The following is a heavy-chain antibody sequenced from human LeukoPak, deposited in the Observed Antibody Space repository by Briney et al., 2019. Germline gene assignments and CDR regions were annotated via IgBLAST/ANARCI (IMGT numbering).Heavy chain of an antibody. Sequence: ASVKVSCKASGYTFTSYGISWVRQAPGQGLEWMGWISPYNGNTNYAQKLQGRVTITTDTSTSTAYMELRSLRSDDTAVYYCATTIPHHSSSWYEAGDFDFWGQGTLVTVSS. J-gene: IGHJ4*02. V-gene: IGHV1-18*01. CDR2: ISPYNGNT. CDR1: GYTFTSYG. D-gene: IGHD6-13*01. CDR3: ATTIPHHSSSWYEAGDFDF.